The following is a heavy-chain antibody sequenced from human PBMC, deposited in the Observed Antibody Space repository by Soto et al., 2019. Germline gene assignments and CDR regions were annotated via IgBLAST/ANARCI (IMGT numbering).Heavy chain of an antibody. CDR3: ARGRQWLSRSNWFDP. J-gene: IGHJ5*02. CDR2: IDHSGST. V-gene: IGHV4-38-2*01. CDR1: GFSISSGYY. D-gene: IGHD6-19*01. Sequence: SETLSLTCAVSGFSISSGYYWGWIRQPPGKGLEWIGNIDHSGSTYYNPSLKSRVTISVDTSKNQFSLKLTSVTAADTAVYYCARGRQWLSRSNWFDPWGQGTLVTVSS.